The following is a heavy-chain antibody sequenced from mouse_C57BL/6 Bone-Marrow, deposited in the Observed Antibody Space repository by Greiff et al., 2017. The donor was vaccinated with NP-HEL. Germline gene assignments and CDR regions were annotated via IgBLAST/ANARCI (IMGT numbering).Heavy chain of an antibody. J-gene: IGHJ3*01. Sequence: QVQLQQSGAELARPGASVKLSCKASGYTFTSYGISWVKQRTGQGLEWIGEIYPRSGNTYYNEKFKGKATLTADKSSSTAYMELRSLTSEDSAVYFCARSGYSKRCAYWGQGTLVTVSA. D-gene: IGHD2-5*01. CDR3: ARSGYSKRCAY. CDR1: GYTFTSYG. V-gene: IGHV1-81*01. CDR2: IYPRSGNT.